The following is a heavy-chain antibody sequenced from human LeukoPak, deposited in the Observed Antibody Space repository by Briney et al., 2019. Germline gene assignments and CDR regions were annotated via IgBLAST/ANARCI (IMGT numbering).Heavy chain of an antibody. CDR2: VFYSGTT. CDR3: ASLWPFYSDSSAYYFVH. J-gene: IGHJ1*01. D-gene: IGHD3-22*01. V-gene: IGHV4-31*01. Sequence: TLSLTCTVSGGSISSGGYYWTWIRQHPGKGLEWIGYVFYSGTTYYSPSLKGPVTMSVDTSKNKFSLKLISVTDADTAVYYCASLWPFYSDSSAYYFVHWGQGTLVTVSS. CDR1: GGSISSGGYY.